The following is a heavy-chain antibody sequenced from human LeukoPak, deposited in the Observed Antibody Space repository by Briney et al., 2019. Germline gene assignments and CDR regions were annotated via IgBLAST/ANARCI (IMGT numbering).Heavy chain of an antibody. D-gene: IGHD2-15*01. CDR3: AGEVAATLFFDS. CDR1: AYTFSSYN. CDR2: ITPSNGVT. J-gene: IGHJ4*02. Sequence: ASVKVSCKASAYTFSSYNIHWMRQAPGQGLEWMGTITPSNGVTSYAWNFRGRITMTRDTSTSTVYMDLNSLKSDDTAVYYCAGEVAATLFFDSWGQGTLVTVSS. V-gene: IGHV1-46*01.